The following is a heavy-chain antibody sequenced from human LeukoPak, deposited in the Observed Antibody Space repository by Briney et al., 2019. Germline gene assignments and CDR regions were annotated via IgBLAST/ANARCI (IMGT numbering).Heavy chain of an antibody. D-gene: IGHD3/OR15-3a*01. J-gene: IGHJ4*02. CDR1: GFTFSTYW. CDR3: AGAFWTGVEY. CDR2: IKSDGSDT. V-gene: IGHV3-74*01. Sequence: GGSLRLSCAASGFTFSTYWMHWVRQAPGEGRVWVSRIKSDGSDTSYAESVKGRFTISRDKDKNTVYLQMNSLRAEDTAVYYCAGAFWTGVEYWGKGALVTVSS.